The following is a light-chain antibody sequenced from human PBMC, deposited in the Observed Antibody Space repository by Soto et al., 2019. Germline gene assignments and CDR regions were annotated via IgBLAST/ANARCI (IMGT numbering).Light chain of an antibody. CDR1: QSISGT. CDR2: GAS. V-gene: IGKV3-15*01. CDR3: QQYHTWPIT. Sequence: EIVMTQSPATLSVSPGGRATLSCRASQSISGTLAWYQQKPGQAPRLLISGASTGATGIPARFSGSGSGTEFTLTISSLQSEDCAIYYCQQYHTWPITFGGGTKVDI. J-gene: IGKJ4*01.